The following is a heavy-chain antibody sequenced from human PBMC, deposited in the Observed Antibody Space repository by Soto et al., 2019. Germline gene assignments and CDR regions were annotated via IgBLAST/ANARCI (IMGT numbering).Heavy chain of an antibody. CDR1: GYTFTSYA. Sequence: ASVKVSCKASGYTFTSYAMHWVRQAPGQRLEWMGWINAGNGNTKYSQKFQGRVTITRDTSASTAYMELSSLRSEDTAVYYCATDYGDYGGFCYWGQGTLVIVSS. V-gene: IGHV1-3*01. D-gene: IGHD4-17*01. CDR2: INAGNGNT. CDR3: ATDYGDYGGFCY. J-gene: IGHJ4*02.